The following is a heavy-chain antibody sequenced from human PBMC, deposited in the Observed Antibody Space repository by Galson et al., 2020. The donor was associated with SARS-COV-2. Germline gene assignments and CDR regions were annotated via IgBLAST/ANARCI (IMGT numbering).Heavy chain of an antibody. Sequence: ASETLSLTCTVSGGSISSSSYYWGWIRQPPGKGLEWIGSIYYSGSTYYNPSLKSRVTISVDTSKNQFSLTLSSVTAADTAVYYCARILGSYYGMDVWGQGTTVTVSS. V-gene: IGHV4-39*01. CDR1: GGSISSSSYY. J-gene: IGHJ6*02. CDR3: ARILGSYYGMDV. CDR2: IYYSGST. D-gene: IGHD1-26*01.